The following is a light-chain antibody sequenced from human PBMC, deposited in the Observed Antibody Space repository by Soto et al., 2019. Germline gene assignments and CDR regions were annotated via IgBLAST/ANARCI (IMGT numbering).Light chain of an antibody. V-gene: IGKV3-15*01. CDR1: QSVNSY. CDR3: QQYNNWPWT. CDR2: GAS. J-gene: IGKJ1*01. Sequence: EIVLTQSPDTLSLSPGDRATLSCRASQSVNSYLAWYQQKPGQAPRLLIYGASTRATGIPARFSGSGSGTEFTLTISSLQSEDFAVYYCQQYNNWPWTFGQGTKVDI.